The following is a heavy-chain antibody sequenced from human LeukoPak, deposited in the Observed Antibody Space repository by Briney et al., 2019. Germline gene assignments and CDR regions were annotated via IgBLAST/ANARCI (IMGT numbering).Heavy chain of an antibody. CDR1: GGSFSGYY. J-gene: IGHJ5*02. Sequence: SETLSLTCAVYGGSFSGYYWSWIRQPPGKGLEWIGEINHSGSTNYNPSLKSRVTISVDTSKNQFSLKLSSVTAADTAVYYCARESSYSSSTWFDPWGQGTLVTVSS. V-gene: IGHV4-34*01. CDR2: INHSGST. D-gene: IGHD6-6*01. CDR3: ARESSYSSSTWFDP.